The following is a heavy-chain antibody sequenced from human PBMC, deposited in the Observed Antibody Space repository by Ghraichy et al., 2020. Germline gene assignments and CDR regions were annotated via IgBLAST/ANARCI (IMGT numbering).Heavy chain of an antibody. V-gene: IGHV3-48*02. CDR1: GFSFSTWN. CDR2: ISGSGSTI. Sequence: GESLNISCAASGFSFSTWNMNWVRQAPGKGLQWVSYISGSGSTIYYADSVKGRFTISRDNARNSLYLQMNSLRDEDTAVYYCAGAFDIWGQGTMVTVSS. CDR3: AGAFDI. J-gene: IGHJ3*02.